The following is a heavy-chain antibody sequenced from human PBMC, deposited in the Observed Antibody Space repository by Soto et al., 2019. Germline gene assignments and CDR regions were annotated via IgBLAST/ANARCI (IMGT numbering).Heavy chain of an antibody. CDR3: ARDSGYGSRASVNHYLDY. CDR1: GFTFCRYW. Sequence: PGGSLRLPCAASGFTFCRYWMSLVRQAPGKGPEWVATIKWDANEKKYVDSVKGRFTTSRDNAKNALYLQMDSLRSEDTPVYYCARDSGYGSRASVNHYLDYWGQGTLVTASS. V-gene: IGHV3-7*01. CDR2: IKWDANEK. J-gene: IGHJ4*01. D-gene: IGHD3-10*01.